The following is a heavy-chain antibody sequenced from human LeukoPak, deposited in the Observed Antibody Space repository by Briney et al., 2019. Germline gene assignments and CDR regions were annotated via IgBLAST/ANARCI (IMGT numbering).Heavy chain of an antibody. V-gene: IGHV4-39*01. CDR2: IYYSGYT. CDR1: GGSISSSSYY. CDR3: AKHYMGSYNNRGLDS. Sequence: SETLSLTCAVSGGSISSSSYYWGWIRQPPGKGLEWIGTIYYSGYTYYNPSLESRVAISVDTSKNQFSLKLSSVTAADTAVFYCAKHYMGSYNNRGLDSWGQGTLVTVSS. J-gene: IGHJ4*02. D-gene: IGHD3-10*01.